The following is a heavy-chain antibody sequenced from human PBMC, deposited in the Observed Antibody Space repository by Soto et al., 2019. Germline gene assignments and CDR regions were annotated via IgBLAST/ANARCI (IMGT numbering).Heavy chain of an antibody. CDR3: ARDHGRQLRNTPTIDY. CDR1: GYTFTSYG. D-gene: IGHD2-2*01. V-gene: IGHV1-18*04. CDR2: ISAYNGNT. Sequence: ASVKVSCKASGYTFTSYGISWERQAPGQGLEWMGWISAYNGNTNYAQKLQGRVTMTTDTSTSTAYMELRSLRSDDTAVYYCARDHGRQLRNTPTIDYWGQGTLVTVSS. J-gene: IGHJ4*02.